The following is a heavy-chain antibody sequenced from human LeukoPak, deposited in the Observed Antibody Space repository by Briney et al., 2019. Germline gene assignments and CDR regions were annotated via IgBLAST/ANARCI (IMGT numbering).Heavy chain of an antibody. CDR3: ARDGLERYFDWLLGYNWFDP. V-gene: IGHV1-69*01. Sequence: SVKVSCTASGGTFSSYAISWVRQAPGQGLEWMGGIIPIFGTANYAQKFQGRVTITADESTSTAYMELSSLRSEDTAVYYSARDGLERYFDWLLGYNWFDPWGQGTLVTVSS. CDR2: IIPIFGTA. D-gene: IGHD3-9*01. CDR1: GGTFSSYA. J-gene: IGHJ5*02.